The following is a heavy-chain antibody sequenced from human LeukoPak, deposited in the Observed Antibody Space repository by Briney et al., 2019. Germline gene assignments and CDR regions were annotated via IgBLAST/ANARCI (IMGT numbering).Heavy chain of an antibody. Sequence: SVKVSCKASGGTFSSYAISWVRQAPGQGLEWMGRIIPIFGIANYAQKFQGRVTITADKSTSTAYMELSSLRSEDTAVYYCARDSGSYYSYYFDYWGQGTLVTVSS. J-gene: IGHJ4*02. V-gene: IGHV1-69*04. CDR3: ARDSGSYYSYYFDY. CDR2: IIPIFGIA. CDR1: GGTFSSYA. D-gene: IGHD1-26*01.